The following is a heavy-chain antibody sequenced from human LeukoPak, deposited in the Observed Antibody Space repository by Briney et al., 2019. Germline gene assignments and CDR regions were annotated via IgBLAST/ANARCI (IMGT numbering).Heavy chain of an antibody. CDR2: ISYDGSNK. D-gene: IGHD3-10*01. V-gene: IGHV3-30*04. J-gene: IGHJ3*02. Sequence: PGGSLRLSCAASGFTFSSYAMHWVRQAPGKGLEWVAVISYDGSNKYYADSVKGRFTISRDNSKNTLYLQMNSLRAEDTAVYYCAREVSSGVSDAFDIWGQGTMVTVSS. CDR3: AREVSSGVSDAFDI. CDR1: GFTFSSYA.